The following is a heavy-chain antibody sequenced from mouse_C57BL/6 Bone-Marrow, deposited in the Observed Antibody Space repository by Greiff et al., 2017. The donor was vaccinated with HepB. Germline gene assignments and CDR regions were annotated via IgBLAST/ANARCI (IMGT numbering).Heavy chain of an antibody. J-gene: IGHJ1*03. CDR3: ARSGGYYWYFDV. CDR1: GYTFTSYW. Sequence: QVQLQQPGTELVKPGASVKLSCKASGYTFTSYWMHWVKQRPGQGLEWIGNINPSNGGTNYNEKFKRKAIMTVDKSSSTAYMQLSSLTSDDSAVYYCARSGGYYWYFDVWGTGTTVTVSS. V-gene: IGHV1-53*01. CDR2: INPSNGGT. D-gene: IGHD3-1*01.